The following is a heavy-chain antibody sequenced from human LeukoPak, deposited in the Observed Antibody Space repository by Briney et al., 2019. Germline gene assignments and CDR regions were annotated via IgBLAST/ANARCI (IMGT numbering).Heavy chain of an antibody. Sequence: SQTLSLTCTVSGGSISSGGYYWSWIRQHPGKGLEWIGYIYYSGSTYYNPSLKSRVTISVDTSKNQFSLKLSSVTAADTAVYYCARGIEMATIESHDAFDIWGQGTMVTVSS. V-gene: IGHV4-31*03. CDR3: ARGIEMATIESHDAFDI. D-gene: IGHD5-24*01. CDR1: GGSISSGGYY. J-gene: IGHJ3*02. CDR2: IYYSGST.